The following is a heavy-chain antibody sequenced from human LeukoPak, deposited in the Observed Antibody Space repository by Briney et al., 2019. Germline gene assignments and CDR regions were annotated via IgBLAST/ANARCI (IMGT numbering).Heavy chain of an antibody. CDR3: ARVNVCPRCHFDY. CDR2: ISPDGSTT. D-gene: IGHD3-16*01. CDR1: GFALSNYC. J-gene: IGHJ4*02. V-gene: IGHV3-74*01. Sequence: GRSLSLSCAGSGFALSNYCMHWVRQVPGKGLVWVSRISPDGSTTLYADSVKGRFTISRDNAKNTLYLQMNTLRAADTAVYYCARVNVCPRCHFDYWGQGTLVTASS.